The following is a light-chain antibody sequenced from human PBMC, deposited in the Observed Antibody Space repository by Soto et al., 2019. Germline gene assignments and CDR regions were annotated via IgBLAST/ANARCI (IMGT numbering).Light chain of an antibody. CDR1: QSVSSSY. V-gene: IGKV3-20*01. Sequence: EIVLTQSPGTLSLSPGERATLSCRASQSVSSSYLAWYQQKPGQAPRLLIYGASGRATGIPDRFSGSGSGTDFPLTIRKLEPEDFAVYYCQQYGTSPEITFGGGTKVEIK. J-gene: IGKJ4*01. CDR2: GAS. CDR3: QQYGTSPEIT.